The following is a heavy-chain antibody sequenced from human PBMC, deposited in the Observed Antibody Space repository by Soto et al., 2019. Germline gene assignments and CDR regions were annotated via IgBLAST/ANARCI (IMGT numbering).Heavy chain of an antibody. V-gene: IGHV4-31*03. D-gene: IGHD2-21*02. Sequence: PSETLSLTCTVSGGSISSGGYYWSWIRQHPGKGLEWIGYIYYSGSTYYNPSLKSRVTISVDTSKNQFSLKLSSVTAADTAVYYCARDTCGGDCYSLYHYYGMDVWGQGTTVTVSS. CDR3: ARDTCGGDCYSLYHYYGMDV. CDR2: IYYSGST. CDR1: GGSISSGGYY. J-gene: IGHJ6*02.